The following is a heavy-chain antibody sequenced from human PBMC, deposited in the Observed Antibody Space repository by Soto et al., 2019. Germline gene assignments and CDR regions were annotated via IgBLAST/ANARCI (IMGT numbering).Heavy chain of an antibody. V-gene: IGHV3-21*06. CDR2: ITIRSSYI. CDR3: ARDDGWLVLDY. J-gene: IGHJ4*02. Sequence: ASGGGLVKPGGSLRLSCAASGFAFSSYSMNWVRQAPGKGLEWVAFITIRSSYIYYADSVRGRFTISRDNAKNSLYLQMDGLRAEDTAVYYCARDDGWLVLDYWGQGTLVTVSS. CDR1: GFAFSSYS. D-gene: IGHD6-19*01.